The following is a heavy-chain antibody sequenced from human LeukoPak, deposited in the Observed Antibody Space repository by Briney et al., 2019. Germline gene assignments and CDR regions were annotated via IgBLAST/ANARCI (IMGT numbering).Heavy chain of an antibody. Sequence: GGSLRLSCAASGFTFSSYWMSWVRRAPGEGLEWVANIKQDGSEKYYVDSVQGRFTISRDISKNTLYLQMDSLRAEDTAVYYCVVAGKTEAFDIWGQGTIVTVSS. D-gene: IGHD6-19*01. CDR3: VVAGKTEAFDI. CDR2: IKQDGSEK. V-gene: IGHV3-7*01. CDR1: GFTFSSYW. J-gene: IGHJ3*02.